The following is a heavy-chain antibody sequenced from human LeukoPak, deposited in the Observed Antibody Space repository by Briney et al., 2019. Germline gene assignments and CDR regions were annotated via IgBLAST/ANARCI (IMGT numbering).Heavy chain of an antibody. CDR3: ARWRYCSGGSCYRGLGWFDP. J-gene: IGHJ5*02. CDR1: GYTFTGYY. CDR2: INPNSGGT. Sequence: GASVKVSCKASGYTFTGYYMHWVRQAPGQGLEWMGWINPNSGGTNYAQDFHGRVTMTRDTSISTAYMELSRLRSDDTAVYYCARWRYCSGGSCYRGLGWFDPWGQGTLVTVSS. V-gene: IGHV1-2*02. D-gene: IGHD2-15*01.